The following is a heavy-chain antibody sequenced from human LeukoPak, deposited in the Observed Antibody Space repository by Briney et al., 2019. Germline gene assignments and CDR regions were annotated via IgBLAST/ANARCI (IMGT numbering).Heavy chain of an antibody. CDR1: GFTFSSYD. CDR3: ARDPSGYSYGYGVDY. CDR2: IGTAGDT. V-gene: IGHV3-13*01. Sequence: GGSLRLSCAASGFTFSSYDMHWVRQATGKGLEWVSAIGTAGDTYYPGSVKGRFTISRENAKNSLYLQMNSLRAGDTAVYYCARDPSGYSYGYGVDYWGQGTLVTVSS. D-gene: IGHD5-18*01. J-gene: IGHJ4*02.